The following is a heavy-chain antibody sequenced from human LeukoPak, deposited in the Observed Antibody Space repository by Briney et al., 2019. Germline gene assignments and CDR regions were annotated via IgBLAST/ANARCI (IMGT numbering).Heavy chain of an antibody. Sequence: PSETLSLTCAVSGVSISRGGYAWNWIRQPPGKGLEWIAYIYHSGTTYYNPSLKSRVTISVDTSKNQFSLKLSSVTAADTAVYYCARGSRTTRTYYYYYYMDVWGKGTTVTVSS. CDR2: IYHSGTT. D-gene: IGHD4-17*01. CDR1: GVSISRGGYA. V-gene: IGHV4-30-2*01. CDR3: ARGSRTTRTYYYYYYMDV. J-gene: IGHJ6*03.